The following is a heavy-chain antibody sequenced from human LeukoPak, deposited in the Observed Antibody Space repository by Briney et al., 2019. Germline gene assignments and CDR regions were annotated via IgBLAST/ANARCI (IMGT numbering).Heavy chain of an antibody. D-gene: IGHD5-18*01. V-gene: IGHV4-59*08. CDR2: IFYSGST. CDR1: GGSIRSFY. CDR3: ARGFDTALGY. Sequence: SETLSLTCTVSGGSIRSFYWSWIRQPPGKGLEWIGYIFYSGSTNYNPSLKSRVTISVDTSKNQFSLKLSSVTAADTAVYYCARGFDTALGYWGQGTLVTVSS. J-gene: IGHJ4*02.